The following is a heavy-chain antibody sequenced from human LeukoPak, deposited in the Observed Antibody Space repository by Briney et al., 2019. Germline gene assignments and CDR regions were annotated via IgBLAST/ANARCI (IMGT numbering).Heavy chain of an antibody. Sequence: PSETLSLTCTVSGGSISSSSYYWGWIRQPPGKGLEWIGSIYYSGSTYYNPSLKSQVTISVDTSKNQFSLKLSSVTAADTAVYYCARRRAATTYYYYYYMDVWGKGTTVTVSS. J-gene: IGHJ6*03. D-gene: IGHD2-15*01. CDR2: IYYSGST. CDR1: GGSISSSSYY. CDR3: ARRRAATTYYYYYYMDV. V-gene: IGHV4-39*01.